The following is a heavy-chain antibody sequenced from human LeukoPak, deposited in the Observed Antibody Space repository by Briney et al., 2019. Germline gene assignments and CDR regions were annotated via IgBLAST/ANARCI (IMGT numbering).Heavy chain of an antibody. CDR3: ARENMVRGVSCFDP. D-gene: IGHD3-10*01. Sequence: PGGSLRLSCAASGFTFSSYWMSWVRQAPGKGLEWVANINPSGSGSYYVDSVKGRFTIFRDNTKNSLHLQMNSMRAEDTAAYYCARENMVRGVSCFDPWGQGTLVTVSS. CDR2: INPSGSGS. V-gene: IGHV3-7*01. CDR1: GFTFSSYW. J-gene: IGHJ5*02.